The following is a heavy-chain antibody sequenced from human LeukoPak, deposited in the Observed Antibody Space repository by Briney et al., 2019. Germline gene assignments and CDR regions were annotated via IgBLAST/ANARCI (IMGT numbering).Heavy chain of an antibody. Sequence: GGSLRLSCAASGFTFSNYAMTWVRQAPGKGLEWVSAISGSGGSTYYADSVKGRFTISRDNSKNTLYLQMNSLRAEDTAVYYCAKDPENYDFWSSYFDYWGQGTLVTVSS. CDR3: AKDPENYDFWSSYFDY. CDR1: GFTFSNYA. V-gene: IGHV3-23*01. CDR2: ISGSGGST. D-gene: IGHD3-3*01. J-gene: IGHJ4*02.